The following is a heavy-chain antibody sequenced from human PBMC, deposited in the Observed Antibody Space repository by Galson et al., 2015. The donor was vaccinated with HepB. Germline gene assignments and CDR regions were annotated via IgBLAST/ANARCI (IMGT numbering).Heavy chain of an antibody. Sequence: CAISGDSVSSNSAAWSWIRQSPSRGLEWLGKTYYRSKWYNDYAVSVKSRITINPDTSKNQFSLQLNSVTPEDTAVYYCARTYRRGWFDPWGQGTLVTVSS. CDR3: ARTYRRGWFDP. J-gene: IGHJ5*02. CDR2: TYYRSKWYN. V-gene: IGHV6-1*01. CDR1: GDSVSSNSAA.